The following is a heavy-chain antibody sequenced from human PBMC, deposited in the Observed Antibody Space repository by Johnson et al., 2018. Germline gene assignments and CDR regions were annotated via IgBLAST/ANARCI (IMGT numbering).Heavy chain of an antibody. CDR1: GFTVSSNY. D-gene: IGHD5-18*01. V-gene: IGHV3-53*01. Sequence: EVQLLESGGGLVKXGGSLRLSCAASGFTVSSNYMSWVRQAPGKGLAWVSVIYSGGSTYYADSVKGRFTISRDNSKNTLYLQMNSLRAEETAVYYCARDGGGGYSYGYDLYYYYGMDVWGQGTTVTVSS. CDR3: ARDGGGGYSYGYDLYYYYGMDV. J-gene: IGHJ6*02. CDR2: IYSGGST.